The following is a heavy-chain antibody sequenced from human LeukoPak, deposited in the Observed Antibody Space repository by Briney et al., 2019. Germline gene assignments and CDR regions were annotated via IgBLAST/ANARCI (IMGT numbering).Heavy chain of an antibody. V-gene: IGHV3-15*01. CDR2: IKSKTDGGTT. CDR1: RFTFSSYA. D-gene: IGHD3-9*01. Sequence: GGSLRLSCAASRFTFSSYAMSWVRQAPGKGLEWVGRIKSKTDGGTTDYAAPVKGRFTISRDDSKNTLYLQMNSLKTEDTAVYYCTTEGYYDILTGYSWDAFDIWGQGTMVTVSS. CDR3: TTEGYYDILTGYSWDAFDI. J-gene: IGHJ3*02.